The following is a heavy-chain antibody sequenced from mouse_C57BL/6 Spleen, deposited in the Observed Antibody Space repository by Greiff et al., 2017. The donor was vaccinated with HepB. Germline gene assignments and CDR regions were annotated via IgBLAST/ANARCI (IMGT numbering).Heavy chain of an antibody. D-gene: IGHD1-1*01. Sequence: EVQLQQSGPELVKPGASVKMSCKASGYTFTDYNMHWVKQSHGKSLEWIGYINPNNGGTSYNQKFKGKATLTVNKSSSTAYMELRSLTSEDSAVYYCARGVFITTVVAPFDYWGQGTTLTVSS. CDR1: GYTFTDYN. J-gene: IGHJ2*01. CDR2: INPNNGGT. V-gene: IGHV1-22*01. CDR3: ARGVFITTVVAPFDY.